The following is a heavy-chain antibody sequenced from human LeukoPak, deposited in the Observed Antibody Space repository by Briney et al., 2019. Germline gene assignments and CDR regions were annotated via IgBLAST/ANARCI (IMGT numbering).Heavy chain of an antibody. Sequence: PGGSLRLSCAASGFTFSDYYMNWIRQAPGKGLEWVSYISNSGSSIYYADSVKGRFSIPRHNSKHTLYLKMNSQRAEDTAAYYCARSGLNRFDYWGQGTLVTVSS. CDR3: ARSGLNRFDY. J-gene: IGHJ4*02. CDR1: GFTFSDYY. CDR2: ISNSGSSI. D-gene: IGHD2-15*01. V-gene: IGHV3-11*01.